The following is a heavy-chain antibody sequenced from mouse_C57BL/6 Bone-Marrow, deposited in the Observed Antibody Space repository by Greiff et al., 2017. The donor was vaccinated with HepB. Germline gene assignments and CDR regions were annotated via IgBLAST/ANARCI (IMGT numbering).Heavy chain of an antibody. CDR1: GFTFSSYG. CDR2: ISSGGSYT. CDR3: ARQRGGYFDY. Sequence: EVQLQESGGDLVKPGGSLKLSCAASGFTFSSYGMSWVRQTPDKRLEWVATISSGGSYTYYPDSVKGRFTISRDNAKNTLYLQMSSLKSEDTAMYYCARQRGGYFDYWGQGTTLTVSS. V-gene: IGHV5-6*01. J-gene: IGHJ2*01.